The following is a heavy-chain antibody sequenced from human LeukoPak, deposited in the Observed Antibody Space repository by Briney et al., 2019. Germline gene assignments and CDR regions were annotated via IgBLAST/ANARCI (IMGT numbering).Heavy chain of an antibody. Sequence: SETLSLTCTVSGYSISSGYYWGWIRQPPGKGLEWIGSIYNSGSTYYNPSLKSRVTISVDTSKNQFSLKLSSVTAADTAVYYCARDSGTTGEVKFDPWGQGTLVTVSS. CDR2: IYNSGST. J-gene: IGHJ5*02. D-gene: IGHD3-10*01. CDR1: GYSISSGYY. V-gene: IGHV4-38-2*02. CDR3: ARDSGTTGEVKFDP.